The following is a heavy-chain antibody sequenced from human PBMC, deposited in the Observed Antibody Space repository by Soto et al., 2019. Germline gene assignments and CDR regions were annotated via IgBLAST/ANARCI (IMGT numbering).Heavy chain of an antibody. Sequence: QVQLLQSGAEVKKPGASVRVSCKIPGYTLSDLAMHWVRQAPGTGLEWMGGYTPEEATTTYAQKFQGRVTMTEDTSTDTAYMELSSLRSEDTAVYYCGKGIGRGIIDSWHYWGQGTLVTVSS. D-gene: IGHD3-16*02. CDR3: GKGIGRGIIDSWHY. CDR2: YTPEEATT. J-gene: IGHJ4*02. V-gene: IGHV1-24*01. CDR1: GYTLSDLA.